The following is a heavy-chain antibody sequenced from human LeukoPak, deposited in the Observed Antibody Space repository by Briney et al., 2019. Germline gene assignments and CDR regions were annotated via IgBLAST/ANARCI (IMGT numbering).Heavy chain of an antibody. CDR1: GFTFTNYA. V-gene: IGHV3-53*01. CDR2: IYSGGST. D-gene: IGHD3-10*01. Sequence: EGSLRLSCVASGFTFTNYAMSWVRQAPGKGLEWVSVIYSGGSTYYADSVKGRFTISRDNSKNTLYLQMNSLRAEDTAVYYCARVEGFMGNWFDPWGQGTLVTVSS. J-gene: IGHJ5*02. CDR3: ARVEGFMGNWFDP.